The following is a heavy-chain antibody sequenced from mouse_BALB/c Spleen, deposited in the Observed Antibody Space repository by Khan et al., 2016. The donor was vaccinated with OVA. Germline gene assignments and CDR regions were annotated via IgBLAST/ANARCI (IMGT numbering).Heavy chain of an antibody. CDR2: IGYSGST. CDR1: GYSITSDYA. V-gene: IGHV3-2*02. J-gene: IGHJ3*01. Sequence: VQLQESGPGLVKPSQSLSLTCTVTGYSITSDYAWNWIRQFPGNKLEWMGYIGYSGSTSSNPSLKSRISITRDTSKNQFFLRLNSVTNEDTATYCCARLGPGFAYWGQGTLVTVSA. D-gene: IGHD4-1*01. CDR3: ARLGPGFAY.